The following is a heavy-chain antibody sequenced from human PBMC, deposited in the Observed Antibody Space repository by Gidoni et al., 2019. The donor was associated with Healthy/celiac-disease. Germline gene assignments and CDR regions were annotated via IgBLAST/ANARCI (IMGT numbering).Heavy chain of an antibody. Sequence: QVQLVQSGAEVKKPGSSVKVSCKASGGTFSSYAISWVRQAPGQGLEWMGGILPIFGTANYAQKFQGRVTITADESTSTAYMELSSLRSEDTAVYYCARDPGIAVAGTGFYYYYGMDVWGQGTTVTVSS. D-gene: IGHD6-19*01. CDR3: ARDPGIAVAGTGFYYYYGMDV. J-gene: IGHJ6*02. CDR2: ILPIFGTA. CDR1: GGTFSSYA. V-gene: IGHV1-69*01.